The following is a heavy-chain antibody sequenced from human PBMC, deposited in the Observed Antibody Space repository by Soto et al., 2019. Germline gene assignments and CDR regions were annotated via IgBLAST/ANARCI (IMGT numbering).Heavy chain of an antibody. CDR3: ARGTAIAAAVAHLYYYSGMDV. J-gene: IGHJ6*02. CDR2: IIPIFGTA. V-gene: IGHV1-69*13. D-gene: IGHD6-13*01. CDR1: GGTFSSYA. Sequence: SVKVSCKASGGTFSSYAISWVRQAPGQGLEWMGGIIPIFGTANYAQEFQGRVTITADESTSTAYMELSSLRSEDTAVYYCARGTAIAAAVAHLYYYSGMDVWGQGTTVTVS.